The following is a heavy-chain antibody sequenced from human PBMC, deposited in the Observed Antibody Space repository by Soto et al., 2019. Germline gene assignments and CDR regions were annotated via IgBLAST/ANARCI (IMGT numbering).Heavy chain of an antibody. D-gene: IGHD3-22*01. V-gene: IGHV3-74*01. CDR3: ARATMIGLLSS. CDR1: GFTFSSYW. Sequence: PGGSLRLSCAASGFTFSSYWMHWVRQTPEKGLVWVSHIDSDGSSTTYADSVMGRFTISRDNAKNMLFLQMNSLRAEDTAVYYCARATMIGLLSSWGQGTLVTVSS. J-gene: IGHJ5*02. CDR2: IDSDGSST.